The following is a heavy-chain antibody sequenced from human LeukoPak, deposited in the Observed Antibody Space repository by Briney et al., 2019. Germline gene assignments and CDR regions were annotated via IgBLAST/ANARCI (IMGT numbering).Heavy chain of an antibody. Sequence: PSETLSLTCSVSGGSISSGGYYWNWIRQSPGKGLEWIGYIYSGGSTYYSPSLKSRVAISVDTSNNQFSLKLSSVTAADTAVYYCARHGCGYGDYCAFDIWGQGTMVTVSS. CDR2: IYSGGST. V-gene: IGHV4-31*03. D-gene: IGHD4-17*01. CDR3: ARHGCGYGDYCAFDI. CDR1: GGSISSGGYY. J-gene: IGHJ3*02.